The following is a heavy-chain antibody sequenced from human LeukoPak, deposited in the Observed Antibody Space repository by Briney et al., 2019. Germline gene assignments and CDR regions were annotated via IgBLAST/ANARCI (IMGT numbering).Heavy chain of an antibody. Sequence: PGGSLRLSCAASGFTFSDYYMSWIRQAPGKGLEWVSYISSSGSTIYYADSVKGRFTISRDNAKNSLYLQMNSLRAEDTAVYYCAKDPTPKEDYGDFDYWGQGTLVTVSS. D-gene: IGHD4-17*01. J-gene: IGHJ4*02. CDR1: GFTFSDYY. CDR3: AKDPTPKEDYGDFDY. CDR2: ISSSGSTI. V-gene: IGHV3-11*01.